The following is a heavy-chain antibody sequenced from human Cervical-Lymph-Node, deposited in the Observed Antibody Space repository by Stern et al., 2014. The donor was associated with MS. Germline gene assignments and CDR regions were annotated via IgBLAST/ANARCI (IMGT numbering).Heavy chain of an antibody. CDR1: GYTFTDYW. V-gene: IGHV5-51*01. J-gene: IGHJ4*02. CDR3: ARPHSPGWSYYFDF. Sequence: EVQLVESGAEVRKPGQSLTISCNISGYTFTDYWIAWVRQMPGKGLEWMGAIFPGASDPRYSPSFQGHVTISVDTSINTAYLQWSDLRASDTAMYYCARPHSPGWSYYFDFWGQGTLVAVSS. CDR2: IFPGASDP. D-gene: IGHD6-19*01.